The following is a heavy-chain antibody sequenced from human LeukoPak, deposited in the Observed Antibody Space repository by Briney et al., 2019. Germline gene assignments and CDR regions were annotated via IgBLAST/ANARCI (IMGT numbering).Heavy chain of an antibody. CDR3: ARGEPDYYDSSTSGGSAFDI. J-gene: IGHJ3*02. CDR2: IIPIFGTA. D-gene: IGHD3-22*01. V-gene: IGHV1-69*01. Sequence: SVKVSCKASGGTFSSYAISWVRQAPAQGLEWMGGIIPIFGTANYAQKFQGRVTITADESTSTAYMELSSLRSEDTAVYYCARGEPDYYDSSTSGGSAFDIWGQGTMVTVSS. CDR1: GGTFSSYA.